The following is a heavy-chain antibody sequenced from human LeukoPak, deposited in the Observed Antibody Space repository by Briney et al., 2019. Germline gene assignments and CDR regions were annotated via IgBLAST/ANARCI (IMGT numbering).Heavy chain of an antibody. D-gene: IGHD6-13*01. CDR1: GGSISSGGYS. CDR3: ARGNSSSWYYFDY. V-gene: IGHV4-30-2*01. Sequence: NPSETLSLTCAVSGGSISSGGYSWSWIRQPPGKGLEWIGYIYHSGSTSYNPSLKSRVTISVDTSKNQFSLKLSSVTAADTAVYYCARGNSSSWYYFDYWGQGTLVTVSS. J-gene: IGHJ4*02. CDR2: IYHSGST.